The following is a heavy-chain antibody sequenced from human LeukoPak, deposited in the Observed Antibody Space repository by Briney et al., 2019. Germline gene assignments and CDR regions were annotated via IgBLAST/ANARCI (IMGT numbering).Heavy chain of an antibody. CDR3: ATDRAGGGFDN. V-gene: IGHV3-74*01. D-gene: IGHD3-10*01. CDR2: IRTDGGST. J-gene: IGHJ4*02. Sequence: RPGGSLRLSCAASGFTFSSYWMHWVRQAPGKGLVWVSRIRTDGGSTYYADSVKGRFTVSRDNAENTLYLQMNSLRLEDTAVYYCATDRAGGGFDNWGQGTLVTVSS. CDR1: GFTFSSYW.